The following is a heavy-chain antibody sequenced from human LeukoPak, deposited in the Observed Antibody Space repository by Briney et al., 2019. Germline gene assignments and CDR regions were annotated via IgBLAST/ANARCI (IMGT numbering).Heavy chain of an antibody. D-gene: IGHD1-26*01. CDR3: AKDIDSFGLHQLLGFDY. J-gene: IGHJ4*02. V-gene: IGHV3-23*01. CDR1: GFTFSSYA. Sequence: GGSLRLSCAASGFTFSSYAMSWVRQAPGKGLEWVSGIIGSGDSRYYADSVKGRFTISRDNSKNTLYLQMNSLRAEDTAVYFCAKDIDSFGLHQLLGFDYWGQGTLVTVSS. CDR2: IIGSGDSR.